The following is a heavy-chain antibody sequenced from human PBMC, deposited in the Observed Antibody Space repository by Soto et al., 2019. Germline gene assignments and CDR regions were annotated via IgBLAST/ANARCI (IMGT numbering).Heavy chain of an antibody. D-gene: IGHD2-2*01. Sequence: SETLSLTCTVSGGSISSYYWSWIRQPPGKGLEWIGYIYYSGSTNYNPSLKSRVTISVDTSKNQFSLKLSSVTAAGTAVYYCARGLSSDIVVVPAAMNPPPKPRYYYYYMDVWGKGTTVTVSS. CDR3: ARGLSSDIVVVPAAMNPPPKPRYYYYYMDV. CDR2: IYYSGST. CDR1: GGSISSYY. J-gene: IGHJ6*03. V-gene: IGHV4-59*01.